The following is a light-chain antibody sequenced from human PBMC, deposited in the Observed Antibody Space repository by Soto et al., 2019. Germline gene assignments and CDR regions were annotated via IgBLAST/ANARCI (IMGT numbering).Light chain of an antibody. CDR1: SSDVGAYDY. CDR3: SSYTSSSTRV. CDR2: EVT. V-gene: IGLV2-14*01. J-gene: IGLJ3*02. Sequence: QSVLTQPASVSGSPGQSITISCTGTSSDVGAYDYVSWYQQHPGKVPKLMIYEVTNRPSGGSNRFSGSKSGNTASLTISGLQAEDEADYYCSSYTSSSTRVFSGGTQLTVL.